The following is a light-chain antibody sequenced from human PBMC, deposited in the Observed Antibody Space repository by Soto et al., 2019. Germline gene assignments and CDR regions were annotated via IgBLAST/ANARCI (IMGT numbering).Light chain of an antibody. J-gene: IGKJ4*01. V-gene: IGKV3-20*01. CDR2: GTS. CDR3: QQYSSSSLT. CDR1: QSVSSTY. Sequence: EIVLTQSPGTLSLSPGDRATLSCRASQSVSSTYLAWYQQKVGQAPRLLIYGTSNRATGVPDRFSGSGSGTDFTLTISRLEPEDFALYYCQQYSSSSLTFGGGTKV.